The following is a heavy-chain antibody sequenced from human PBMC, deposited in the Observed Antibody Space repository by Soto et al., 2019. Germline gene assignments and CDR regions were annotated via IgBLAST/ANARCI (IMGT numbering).Heavy chain of an antibody. Sequence: GGSLRLSCAASGFTFSTYGMHWVRQAPGKGLEWVIFISYDGSNKYYADSVKGRFTISRDNSKNTLYLQMNSLRAEDTAVYYCAKDQGYGDWAGAFDVWGQGTMVTVSS. J-gene: IGHJ3*01. CDR2: ISYDGSNK. CDR1: GFTFSTYG. CDR3: AKDQGYGDWAGAFDV. V-gene: IGHV3-30*18. D-gene: IGHD4-17*01.